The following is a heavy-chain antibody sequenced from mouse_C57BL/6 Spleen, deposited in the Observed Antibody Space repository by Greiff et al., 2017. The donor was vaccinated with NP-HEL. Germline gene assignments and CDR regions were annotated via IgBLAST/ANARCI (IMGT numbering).Heavy chain of an antibody. CDR2: IDPSDSYT. J-gene: IGHJ2*01. V-gene: IGHV1-50*01. CDR3: ARDSSGDDY. Sequence: QVQLQQPGAELVKPGASVKLSCKASGYTFTSYWMQWVKQRPGQGLEWIGEIDPSDSYTKYNQKFKGKGTLTVGTSSSTAHKPPSSLTPEAAAVYYCARDSSGDDYWGQGTTLTVSS. D-gene: IGHD3-2*02. CDR1: GYTFTSYW.